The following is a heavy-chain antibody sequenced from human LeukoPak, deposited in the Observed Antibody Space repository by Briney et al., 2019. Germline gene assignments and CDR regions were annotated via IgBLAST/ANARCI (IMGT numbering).Heavy chain of an antibody. Sequence: GGSLRLSCAASGFTFSSYSMNWVRQAPGKGLEWVGRIKAKAHGGTIEYAAPVKGRFTISRDDSKNTLYLQMNSLKTEDTAVYYCTTDGVGVEGATYDNWGQGTLVSVSS. CDR3: TTDGVGVEGATYDN. CDR1: GFTFSSYS. V-gene: IGHV3-15*01. D-gene: IGHD1-26*01. CDR2: IKAKAHGGTI. J-gene: IGHJ4*02.